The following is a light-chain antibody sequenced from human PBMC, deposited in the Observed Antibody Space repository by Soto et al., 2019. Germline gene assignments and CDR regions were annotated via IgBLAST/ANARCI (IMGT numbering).Light chain of an antibody. CDR3: SSYAGSNVLVV. CDR2: EGS. V-gene: IGLV2-23*01. CDR1: SSDIGSYNL. Sequence: QSVLTQPGSVSGSPGQSITISCSGTSSDIGSYNLVSWYQQHPGKAPKVIIFEGSRLPSGVSSHFSGSKSGNTASLTISGLRPEDEADYYCSSYAGSNVLVVFGGGTKVTVL. J-gene: IGLJ2*01.